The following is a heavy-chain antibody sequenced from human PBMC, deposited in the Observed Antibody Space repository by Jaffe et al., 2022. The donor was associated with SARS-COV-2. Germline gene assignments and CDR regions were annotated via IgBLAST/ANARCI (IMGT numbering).Heavy chain of an antibody. CDR1: GGSFSDYY. CDR3: ARRVVDIVVLPAPIWIDV. Sequence: QVQLHQWGAGLLKPSETLSLTCAVYGGSFSDYYWAWIRQSPGKGLEWIGEINHSGSTSYNPSLKSRVTISVDTSKNQFSLKLNSVTAADTAVYYCARRVVDIVVLPAPIWIDVWGKGTTVTVSS. D-gene: IGHD2-2*03. J-gene: IGHJ6*04. CDR2: INHSGST. V-gene: IGHV4-34*01.